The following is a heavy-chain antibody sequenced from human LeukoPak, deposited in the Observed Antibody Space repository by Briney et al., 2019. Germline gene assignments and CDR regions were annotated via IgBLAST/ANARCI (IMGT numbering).Heavy chain of an antibody. D-gene: IGHD3-16*02. V-gene: IGHV3-23*01. CDR1: GFTFSSYT. Sequence: GGSRRLSCAASGFTFSSYTMSWVRQAPGKGREWVSVIGGSGGSTFYADSVKGRFTISRDNSKNTLCLQMNSLRAEDTAKYYCAKLPLHDNVWGSYQGGWVNFWGQGTLVTVSS. J-gene: IGHJ4*02. CDR2: IGGSGGST. CDR3: AKLPLHDNVWGSYQGGWVNF.